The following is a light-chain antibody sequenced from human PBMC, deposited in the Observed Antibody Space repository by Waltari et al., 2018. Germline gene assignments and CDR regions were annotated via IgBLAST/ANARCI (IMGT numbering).Light chain of an antibody. CDR3: QSYDSSLSGLVV. CDR2: RNN. J-gene: IGLJ2*01. Sequence: QSVLTQPPSVSAAPGQRVTISCTGSGSNIGAPSNVHWYQPHPGTAPKLLIYRNNTRPSGLPDRFSGSQSDTSAYLAITGLQAEDEADYYCQSYDSSLSGLVVFGGGTKLTVL. V-gene: IGLV1-40*01. CDR1: GSNIGAPSN.